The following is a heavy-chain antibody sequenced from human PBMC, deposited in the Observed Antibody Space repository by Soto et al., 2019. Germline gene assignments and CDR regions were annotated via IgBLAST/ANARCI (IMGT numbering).Heavy chain of an antibody. CDR3: AKGASYYDFWSGYWGDYYYYGMDV. CDR1: GFTFSSYG. D-gene: IGHD3-3*01. V-gene: IGHV3-30*18. CDR2: ISYDGSNK. J-gene: IGHJ6*02. Sequence: HPGGSLRLSCAASGFTFSSYGMHWVRQAPGKGLEWVAVISYDGSNKYYADSVKGRFTISRDNSKNTLYLQMNSLRAEDTAVYYCAKGASYYDFWSGYWGDYYYYGMDVWGQGTTVTVSS.